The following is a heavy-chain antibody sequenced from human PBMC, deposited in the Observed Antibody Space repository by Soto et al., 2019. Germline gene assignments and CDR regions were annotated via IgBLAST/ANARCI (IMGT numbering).Heavy chain of an antibody. CDR2: MNPNSGNT. D-gene: IGHD2-15*01. V-gene: IGHV1-8*01. CDR1: GYTFTSYD. CDR3: TRDYPLSCSGDNCQPGAY. Sequence: GASVKVSCKASGYTFTSYDINWVRQATGQGLEWMGWMNPNSGNTGYAQKFQGRVTMTRNTSISTAYMELSSLRSEDTAVFYCTRDYPLSCSGDNCQPGAYWGQGNRVTVSS. J-gene: IGHJ4*02.